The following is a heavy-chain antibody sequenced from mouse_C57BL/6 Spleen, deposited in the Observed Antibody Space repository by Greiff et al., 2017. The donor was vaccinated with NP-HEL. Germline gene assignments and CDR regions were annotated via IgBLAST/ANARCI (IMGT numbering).Heavy chain of an antibody. J-gene: IGHJ3*01. CDR3: ARGGLDSSGYAY. V-gene: IGHV1-55*01. D-gene: IGHD3-2*02. Sequence: VQLQQPGAELVKPGASVKMSCKASGYTFTSYWITWVKQRPGQGLEWIGDIYPGSGSTNYNEKFKSKATLTVDTSSSTAYMQLSSLTSEDAAVYYCARGGLDSSGYAYWGQGTLVTVSA. CDR2: IYPGSGST. CDR1: GYTFTSYW.